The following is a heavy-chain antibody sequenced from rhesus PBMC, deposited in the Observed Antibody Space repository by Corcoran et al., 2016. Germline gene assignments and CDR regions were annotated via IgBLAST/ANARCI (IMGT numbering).Heavy chain of an antibody. Sequence: QVQLQESGPGLVTPSERLSLTCAGSGSSISSNYWTWLRQPPGKGLEWIGYIYGSTGSTYYNPSLKSRVTISTDTSKNQFSLKLSSVTAADTAVYYCARGTYSGYGDLYYWGQGGLVTVSS. CDR2: IYGSTGST. V-gene: IGHV4-147*01. J-gene: IGHJ4*01. D-gene: IGHD5-24*01. CDR1: GSSISSNY. CDR3: ARGTYSGYGDLYY.